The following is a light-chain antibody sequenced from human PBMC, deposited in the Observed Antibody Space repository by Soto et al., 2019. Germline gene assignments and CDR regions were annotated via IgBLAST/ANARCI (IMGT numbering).Light chain of an antibody. V-gene: IGKV3D-20*02. Sequence: EIVLTQSPDTLSLSPGESATLSCRASQSVRSSYLAWYQQTPGQPPRLIIYAASSRDTGIPDRLSGRGAWTEFSLPISRLEAADVEVYDCQQRNNWPWTFGQGTKVDIK. CDR3: QQRNNWPWT. CDR1: QSVRSSY. CDR2: AAS. J-gene: IGKJ1*01.